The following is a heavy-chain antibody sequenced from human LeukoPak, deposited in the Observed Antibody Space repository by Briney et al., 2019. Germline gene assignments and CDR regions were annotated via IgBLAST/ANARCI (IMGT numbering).Heavy chain of an antibody. D-gene: IGHD6-19*01. V-gene: IGHV3-48*03. CDR3: ASQQWLLSDFDY. J-gene: IGHJ4*02. CDR2: ISGSGTSI. CDR1: GFTFSNYE. Sequence: PGGSLRLSCAASGFTFSNYEINWVRQAPGRGLEWISYISGSGTSIYHANSVKGRFTISRDNAKNSVYLQMNSLRAEDTAVYYCASQQWLLSDFDYWGQGTLVTVSS.